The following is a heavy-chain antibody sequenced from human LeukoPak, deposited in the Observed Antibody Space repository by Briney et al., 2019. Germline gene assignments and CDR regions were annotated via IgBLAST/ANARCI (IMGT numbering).Heavy chain of an antibody. CDR1: GYTFRIYA. Sequence: ASVKVSCKASGYTFRIYAINWVRQAPGQGLEWMGWIDTNTGNPTYAQGFTGRFVFSLDTSVSTAYLQISSLKAEDTAVYYCAREVWFGGLENWFDPWGQGTLVTVSS. J-gene: IGHJ5*02. V-gene: IGHV7-4-1*02. CDR3: AREVWFGGLENWFDP. CDR2: IDTNTGNP. D-gene: IGHD3-10*01.